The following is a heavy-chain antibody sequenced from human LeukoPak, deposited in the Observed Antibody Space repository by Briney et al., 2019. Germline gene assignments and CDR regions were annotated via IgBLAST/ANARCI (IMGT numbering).Heavy chain of an antibody. J-gene: IGHJ4*02. CDR3: ITDRGSGWPFDY. CDR1: GFTFSSYA. CDR2: IKSKTDGGTT. V-gene: IGHV3-15*01. Sequence: GGSLRLSCAASGFTFSSYAMSWVRQAPGRGLEWVGRIKSKTDGGTTDHAAPLKGRFTISRDDSNNTLYLQMNSLKTEDTAVYHCITDRGSGWPFDYWGQGTLVTVSS. D-gene: IGHD6-19*01.